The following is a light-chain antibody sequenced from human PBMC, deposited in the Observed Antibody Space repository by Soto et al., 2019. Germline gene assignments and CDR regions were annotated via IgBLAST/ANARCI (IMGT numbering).Light chain of an antibody. CDR1: TSDVGNYNY. V-gene: IGLV2-14*02. J-gene: IGLJ2*01. Sequence: QSALTQPASVSGSPGQSFTISCAGTTSDVGNYNYISWYQQHPGKAPKLLISEGSKRPSGVSSRFSGYKSGNTASLTISGLQAEDEADYYCSSYTSTSTLVFGGGTKLTVL. CDR2: EGS. CDR3: SSYTSTSTLV.